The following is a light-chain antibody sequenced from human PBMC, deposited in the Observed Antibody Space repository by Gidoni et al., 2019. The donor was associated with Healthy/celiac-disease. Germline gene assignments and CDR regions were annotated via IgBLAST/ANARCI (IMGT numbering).Light chain of an antibody. V-gene: IGKV3-20*01. J-gene: IGKJ1*01. Sequence: EIVLTQSPGTLSLSPGERATLSCRASQSVSSSYLAWYQQKPGQDPRLLIYGASSRATGIPDRFSGSGSGTDFTLTISRLEPEDFAVYYCQQYGSSLPWTFGQGTKVEIK. CDR2: GAS. CDR1: QSVSSSY. CDR3: QQYGSSLPWT.